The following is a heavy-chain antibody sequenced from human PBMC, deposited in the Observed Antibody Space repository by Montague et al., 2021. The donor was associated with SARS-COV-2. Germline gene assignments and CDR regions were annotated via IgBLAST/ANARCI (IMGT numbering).Heavy chain of an antibody. CDR2: TDHSGNT. D-gene: IGHD3-22*01. V-gene: IGHV4-34*01. CDR1: RGSFHIFS. Sequence: SETLSLTCAVYRGSFHIFSWGWIRQSPGKGLEWIGETDHSGNTKYNPSLESRVTISVDTSKNQFSLNLTSVTAADTAMYYCARGTRVVGITPGFRYWGQGTQVAVFS. J-gene: IGHJ4*02. CDR3: ARGTRVVGITPGFRY.